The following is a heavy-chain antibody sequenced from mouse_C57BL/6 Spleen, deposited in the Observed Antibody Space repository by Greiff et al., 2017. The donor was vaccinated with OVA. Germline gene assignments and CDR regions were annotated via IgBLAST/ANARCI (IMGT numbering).Heavy chain of an antibody. D-gene: IGHD1-1*01. V-gene: IGHV5-4*01. Sequence: EVMLVESGGGLVKPGGSLKLSCAASGFTFSSYAMSWVRQTPEKRLEWVATISDGGSYTYYPDNVKGRFTISRDNAKNNLYLQMSHLKSEDTAMYYCARDPLYYGSDWYFDVWGTGTTVTVSS. CDR3: ARDPLYYGSDWYFDV. CDR2: ISDGGSYT. J-gene: IGHJ1*03. CDR1: GFTFSSYA.